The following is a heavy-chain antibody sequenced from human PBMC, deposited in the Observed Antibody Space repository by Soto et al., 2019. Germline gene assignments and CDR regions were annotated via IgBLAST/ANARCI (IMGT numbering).Heavy chain of an antibody. CDR1: GFPFSSYG. D-gene: IGHD3-10*01. CDR2: IWYDGSNK. V-gene: IGHV3-33*06. Sequence: GGSLRLSCSASGFPFSSYGMHWVRQAPGKGLEWVAVIWYDGSNKYYADSVKGRFTISRDNSKNTLYLQMNSLRAEDTAVYYCAKAYYYGSGSYFDLGDYFDYWGQGT. CDR3: AKAYYYGSGSYFDLGDYFDY. J-gene: IGHJ4*02.